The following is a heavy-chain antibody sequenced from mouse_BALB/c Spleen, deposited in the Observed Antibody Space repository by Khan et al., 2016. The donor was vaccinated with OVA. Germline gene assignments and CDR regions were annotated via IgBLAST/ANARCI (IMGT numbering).Heavy chain of an antibody. CDR3: ARTARIKY. V-gene: IGHV3-2*02. J-gene: IGHJ2*01. D-gene: IGHD1-2*01. CDR1: GYSITSGYG. Sequence: EVQLQESGPGLVKPSQSLSLTCTVTGYSITSGYGWNWIRQFPGNKLEWMGYISYSGSTNYNTSLKSRIAITRDTSKNQFFLQLNSVTTEDTATYYCARTARIKYWGQGTTLTVSS. CDR2: ISYSGST.